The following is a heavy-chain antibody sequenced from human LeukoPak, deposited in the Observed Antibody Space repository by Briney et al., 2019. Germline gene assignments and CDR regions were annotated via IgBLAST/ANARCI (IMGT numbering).Heavy chain of an antibody. CDR1: GGSISSGGYY. V-gene: IGHV4-30-2*01. CDR3: ASTGYSSGWYRY. Sequence: SQTLSLTCTVSGGSISSGGYYWSWIRQPPGKGLEWIGYIYHSGSTYYNPSLKSRVTISVDRSKNQFSLKLSSVTAADTAVYYCASTGYSSGWYRYWGQGTLVTVSS. CDR2: IYHSGST. J-gene: IGHJ4*02. D-gene: IGHD6-19*01.